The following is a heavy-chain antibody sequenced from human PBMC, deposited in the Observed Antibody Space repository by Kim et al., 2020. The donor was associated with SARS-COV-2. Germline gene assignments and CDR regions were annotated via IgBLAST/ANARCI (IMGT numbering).Heavy chain of an antibody. CDR2: ISYDGSNK. CDR3: AKNRGYSGYEFDY. Sequence: GGSLRLSCAASGFTFSSYGMHWVRQAPGKGLEWVAVISYDGSNKYYADSVKGRFTISRDNSKNTLYLQMNSLRAEDTAVYYCAKNRGYSGYEFDYWGQGTLVTVSS. D-gene: IGHD5-12*01. V-gene: IGHV3-30*18. J-gene: IGHJ4*02. CDR1: GFTFSSYG.